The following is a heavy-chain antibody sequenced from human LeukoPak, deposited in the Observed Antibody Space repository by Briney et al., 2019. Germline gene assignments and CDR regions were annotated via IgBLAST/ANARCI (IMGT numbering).Heavy chain of an antibody. D-gene: IGHD3-16*02. CDR2: ISYDGSNK. V-gene: IGHV3-30-3*01. Sequence: GESLRLSCSTSGFTFSNHFMHWVRQASGKGLEWVAVISYDGSNKYYADSVKGRFTISRDNSKNTLYLQMNSLRAEDTAVYYCARDSVWGSYRFMYYFDYWGQGTLVTVSS. CDR3: ARDSVWGSYRFMYYFDY. J-gene: IGHJ4*02. CDR1: GFTFSNHF.